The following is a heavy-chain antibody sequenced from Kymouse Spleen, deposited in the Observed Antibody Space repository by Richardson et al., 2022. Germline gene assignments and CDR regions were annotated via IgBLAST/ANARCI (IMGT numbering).Heavy chain of an antibody. V-gene: IGHV3-23*04. Sequence: EVQLVESGGGLVQPGGSLRLSCAASGFTFSSYAMSWVRQAPGKGLEWVSAISGSGGSTYYADSVKGRFTISRDNSKNTLYLQMNSLRAEDTAVYYCAKEEWLRFGYYYYGMDVWGQGTTVTVSS. CDR3: AKEEWLRFGYYYYGMDV. J-gene: IGHJ6*02. CDR1: GFTFSSYA. CDR2: ISGSGGST. D-gene: IGHD5-12*01.